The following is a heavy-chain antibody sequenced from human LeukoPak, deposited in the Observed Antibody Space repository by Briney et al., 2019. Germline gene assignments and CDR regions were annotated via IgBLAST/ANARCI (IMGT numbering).Heavy chain of an antibody. CDR1: GFTFSSYA. CDR2: ISYDGSNK. CDR3: ARLGYCSGGSCYRALDI. V-gene: IGHV3-30*04. J-gene: IGHJ3*02. Sequence: GGSLRLSCAASGFTFSSYAMHWVRQAPGKGLEWVAVISYDGSNKYYADSVKGRFTISRDNSKNTLYLQMNSLRAEDTAVYYCARLGYCSGGSCYRALDIWGQGTMVTVSS. D-gene: IGHD2-15*01.